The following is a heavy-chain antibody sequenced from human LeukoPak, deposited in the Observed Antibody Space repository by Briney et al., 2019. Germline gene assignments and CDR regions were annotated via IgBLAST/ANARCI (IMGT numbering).Heavy chain of an antibody. V-gene: IGHV3-21*01. CDR1: GFSFSTSA. D-gene: IGHD6-13*01. J-gene: IGHJ4*02. Sequence: GGSLRLSCAASGFSFSTSAMHWVRQAPGKGLEWVSSISSSSSYIYYADSVKGRFTISRDNAKNSLYLQMNSLRAEDTAVYYCARDEAAAGTSDYWGQGTLVTVSS. CDR3: ARDEAAAGTSDY. CDR2: ISSSSSYI.